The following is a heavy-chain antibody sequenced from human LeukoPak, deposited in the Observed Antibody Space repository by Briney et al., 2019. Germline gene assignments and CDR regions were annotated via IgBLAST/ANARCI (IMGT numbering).Heavy chain of an antibody. Sequence: PSETLSLTCAVSGGSISRGGYSWSWIRQPPGKGLEWIGYIYHSGSTYYNPSLKSRVTISVDRSKNQFSLKLSSVTAADTAVYYCARMTTVTGAGVRVVYYFDYWGQGTLVTVSS. CDR1: GGSISRGGYS. D-gene: IGHD4-11*01. CDR2: IYHSGST. J-gene: IGHJ4*02. V-gene: IGHV4-30-2*01. CDR3: ARMTTVTGAGVRVVYYFDY.